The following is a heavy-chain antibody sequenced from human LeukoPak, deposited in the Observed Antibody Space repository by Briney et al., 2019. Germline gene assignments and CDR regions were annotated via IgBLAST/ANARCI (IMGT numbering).Heavy chain of an antibody. CDR3: ARASWVSTTDAVR. J-gene: IGHJ4*02. CDR1: GLSFSTFD. Sequence: PGGSLRLSCAASGLSFSTFDMSWVRQGPARGLEWVSSLRGNGETFYAESVKGRFTLSSDSSRNTVYLHLNNLKVEDTAMYYCARASWVSTTDAVRWGQGTLVTVSS. CDR2: LRGNGET. V-gene: IGHV3-23*01. D-gene: IGHD1-14*01.